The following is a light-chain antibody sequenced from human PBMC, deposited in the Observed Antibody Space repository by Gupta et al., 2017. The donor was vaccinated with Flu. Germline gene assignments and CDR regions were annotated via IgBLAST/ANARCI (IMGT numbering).Light chain of an antibody. CDR3: SSYTSSSTLGV. CDR1: SSDVGGYNY. Sequence: QSALTQPASVSASPGQSITISCTGTSSDVGGYNYVSWYQQHPGKAPKLMIYEVSNRPSGVSNRFSGSKSGNTASLTISGLQAEDEADYYCSSYTSSSTLGVFGGGTKLTGL. J-gene: IGLJ2*01. CDR2: EVS. V-gene: IGLV2-14*01.